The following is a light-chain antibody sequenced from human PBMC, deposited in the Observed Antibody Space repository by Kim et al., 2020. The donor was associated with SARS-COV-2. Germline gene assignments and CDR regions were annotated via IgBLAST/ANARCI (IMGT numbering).Light chain of an antibody. CDR1: QSVSHY. J-gene: IGKJ1*01. Sequence: EIVLTQSPATLSLSPGERATLSCRASQSVSHYLAWYQQKPGQAPRLLIYDAFNRATGIPARFSGSGSGTDFTLTISSLEPEDFAVYYCQQRSNWPPTFGQGTKVDIK. V-gene: IGKV3-11*01. CDR3: QQRSNWPPT. CDR2: DAF.